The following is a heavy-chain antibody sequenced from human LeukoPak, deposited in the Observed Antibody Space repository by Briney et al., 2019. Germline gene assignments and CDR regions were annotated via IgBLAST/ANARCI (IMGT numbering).Heavy chain of an antibody. Sequence: ASVKVSCKASGYTFSRYYIHWVRQAPGQGLEWMGIINPRDGSITYAQKFKGRVTMTRDTSTSTVYMDLSSLRSDDTAVYYCARPVEVATVNPLEYWGQGTLLTVSS. J-gene: IGHJ4*02. CDR1: GYTFSRYY. CDR3: ARPVEVATVNPLEY. D-gene: IGHD5-24*01. CDR2: INPRDGSI. V-gene: IGHV1-46*01.